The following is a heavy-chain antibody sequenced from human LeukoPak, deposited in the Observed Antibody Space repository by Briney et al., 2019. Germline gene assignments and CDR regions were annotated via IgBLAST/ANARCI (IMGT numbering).Heavy chain of an antibody. D-gene: IGHD6-19*01. CDR1: GFTFSTYS. CDR2: ISGSDGST. CDR3: AKLTSGWFEDF. J-gene: IGHJ4*02. Sequence: GGSLRLSCAASGFTFSTYSMNWVRQAPGKGLEWVSAISGSDGSTYYVDSVKGRFTISRDFSKSTLYLQMNSLRAEDTAVYYCAKLTSGWFEDFWGQGTLVTVSS. V-gene: IGHV3-23*01.